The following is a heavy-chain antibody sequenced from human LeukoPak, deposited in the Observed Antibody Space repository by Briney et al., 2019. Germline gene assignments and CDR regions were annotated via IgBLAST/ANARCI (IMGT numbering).Heavy chain of an antibody. J-gene: IGHJ6*02. Sequence: GGSLRLSCAASGFTFSRYARTWVRQAPGKGLEWVSAISGSGGSTYYADSVKGRFTISRDNSKNTLYLQMNSLRAEDTAVYYCAKASSSGWYSEYYYYGMDVWGQGTTVTVSS. CDR2: ISGSGGST. D-gene: IGHD6-19*01. CDR1: GFTFSRYA. CDR3: AKASSSGWYSEYYYYGMDV. V-gene: IGHV3-23*01.